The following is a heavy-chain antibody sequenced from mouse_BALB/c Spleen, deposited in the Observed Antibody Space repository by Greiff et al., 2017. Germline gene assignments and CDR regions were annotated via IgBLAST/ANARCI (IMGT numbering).Heavy chain of an antibody. V-gene: IGHV1-87*01. Sequence: QVQLKQSGAELARPGASVKLSCKASGYTFTSYWMQWVKQRPGQGLEWIGAIYPGDGDTRYTQKFKGKATLTADKSSSTAYMQLSSLASEDSAVYYCAREGRYGNFYAMDYWGQGTSVTVSS. CDR1: GYTFTSYW. D-gene: IGHD2-10*02. CDR3: AREGRYGNFYAMDY. CDR2: IYPGDGDT. J-gene: IGHJ4*01.